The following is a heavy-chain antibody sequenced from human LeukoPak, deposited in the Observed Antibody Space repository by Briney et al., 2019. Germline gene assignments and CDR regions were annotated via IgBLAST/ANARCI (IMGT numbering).Heavy chain of an antibody. Sequence: GGSLRLSCAASGFTFSSYAMSWVRQALGKGLEWVSAISGSGGSTYYADSVKGRFTISRDNSKNTLYLQMNSLRAEDTAVYYCAKTTGDILTGYQFDYWGQGTLVTVSS. CDR2: ISGSGGST. CDR1: GFTFSSYA. V-gene: IGHV3-23*01. CDR3: AKTTGDILTGYQFDY. D-gene: IGHD3-9*01. J-gene: IGHJ4*02.